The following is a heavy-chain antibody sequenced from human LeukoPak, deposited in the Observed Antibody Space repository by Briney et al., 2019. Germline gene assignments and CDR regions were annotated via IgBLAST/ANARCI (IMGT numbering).Heavy chain of an antibody. Sequence: SETLSLTCAVYGGSFSGYYWSWIRQPPGKGLEWIGEINHSGSTNYNPSLKSRVTISVDTSKNQFSLKLSSVTAADTAVYYCARGAPLYLRAAAGKVDWFDPWGQGTLVTVSS. J-gene: IGHJ5*02. V-gene: IGHV4-34*01. CDR1: GGSFSGYY. CDR2: INHSGST. CDR3: ARGAPLYLRAAAGKVDWFDP. D-gene: IGHD6-13*01.